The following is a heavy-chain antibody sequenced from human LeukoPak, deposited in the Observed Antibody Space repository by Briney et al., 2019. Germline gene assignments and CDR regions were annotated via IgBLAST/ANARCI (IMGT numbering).Heavy chain of an antibody. CDR1: GFGISDYW. CDR2: INEDGTIQ. J-gene: IGHJ4*01. Sequence: GGSLRLSCAASGFGISDYWMNWVRLVPGKGLEWVANINEDGTIQDYVASVRGRFTISRNNAKNSLYLQMNSLGAEDTAVYYCASRESSMSRSHWGHGTLVTVSS. D-gene: IGHD2/OR15-2a*01. V-gene: IGHV3-7*01. CDR3: ASRESSMSRSH.